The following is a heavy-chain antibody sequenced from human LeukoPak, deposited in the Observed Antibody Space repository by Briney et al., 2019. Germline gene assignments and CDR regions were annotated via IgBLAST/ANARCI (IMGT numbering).Heavy chain of an antibody. Sequence: SGPTLVKPTQTLTLTCTFSGFSLTTSGVGVGWIRQPPGKALEWLALIYWDDDKRYSPSLKSRVTVTKDTSKNQVVLTVTNMDPVDTATYFCAHSPNFGPPFDYWGPGTLVTVSS. J-gene: IGHJ4*02. CDR1: GFSLTTSGVG. CDR2: IYWDDDK. D-gene: IGHD4/OR15-4a*01. V-gene: IGHV2-5*02. CDR3: AHSPNFGPPFDY.